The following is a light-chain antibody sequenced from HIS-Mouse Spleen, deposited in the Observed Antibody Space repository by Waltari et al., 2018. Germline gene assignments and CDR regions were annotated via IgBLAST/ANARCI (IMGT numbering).Light chain of an antibody. CDR1: NMGRKS. J-gene: IGLJ2*01. CDR2: DDS. CDR3: QVWDSSSDHVV. Sequence: SYVLTQPPSVSVAPGKTARITGGGNNMGRKSENWYQQKPGQAPVLVVYDDSDRPSGIPERFSGSNSGNTATLTISRVEAGDEADYYCQVWDSSSDHVVFGGGTKLTVL. V-gene: IGLV3-21*03.